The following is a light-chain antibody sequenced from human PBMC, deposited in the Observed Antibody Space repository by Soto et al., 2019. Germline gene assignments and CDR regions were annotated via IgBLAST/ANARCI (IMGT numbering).Light chain of an antibody. CDR1: HTISSSY. J-gene: IGKJ1*01. CDR2: GIS. V-gene: IGKV3-20*01. Sequence: EIVLTQSPGTLSLSPGERATLSCRASHTISSSYLAWYQQKPGQAPRLLMYGISRRATGIPDRFSGSGSGTDFTLNITRLEPEDFAVYYCQQYVTSSPRTFGQWTKVEIK. CDR3: QQYVTSSPRT.